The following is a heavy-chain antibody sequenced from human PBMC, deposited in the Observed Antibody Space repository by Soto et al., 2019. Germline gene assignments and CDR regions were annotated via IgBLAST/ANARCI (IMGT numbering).Heavy chain of an antibody. D-gene: IGHD2-2*01. Sequence: EVQLVESGGGLVQPGGSLRLSCAASGFTFSTYWMHWIRQVPGKGLEWVSRINSDASHTYYADSVKGRFTISRDNAKNTLHLEMNSLRAEDTAVDYCVRDGHCITTRCYGNWFDPWGQGTLVTVSS. CDR3: VRDGHCITTRCYGNWFDP. CDR1: GFTFSTYW. CDR2: INSDASHT. V-gene: IGHV3-74*01. J-gene: IGHJ5*02.